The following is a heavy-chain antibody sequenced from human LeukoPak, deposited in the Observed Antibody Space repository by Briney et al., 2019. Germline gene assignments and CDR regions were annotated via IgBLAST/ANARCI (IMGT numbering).Heavy chain of an antibody. CDR2: ISSSGSTI. Sequence: GGPLRLSCAAFGFTFSDYYMSWIRQAPGKGLEWVSYISSSGSTIYYADSVKGRFTISRDNAKNSLYLQMNSLRAEDTAVYYCAGSYSSSWYNWFDPWGQGTLVTVSS. D-gene: IGHD6-13*01. V-gene: IGHV3-11*01. CDR3: AGSYSSSWYNWFDP. J-gene: IGHJ5*02. CDR1: GFTFSDYY.